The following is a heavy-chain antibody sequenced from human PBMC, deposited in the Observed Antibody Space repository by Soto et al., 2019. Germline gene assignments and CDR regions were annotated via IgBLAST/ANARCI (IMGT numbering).Heavy chain of an antibody. V-gene: IGHV2-5*02. J-gene: IGHJ4*02. Sequence: QITLNESGPTVVRPTETLTLTCRFSGFSLTTRGVGVGWIRQSPGKAPEWLALIYWDDDKRYSASLKSRLNITKDTSKHHVVLTVSDLDPTDTATYYCAHRVLRTVFGLVTTTAIYFDFWGQGTPVAVAS. CDR1: GFSLTTRGVG. D-gene: IGHD3-3*01. CDR3: AHRVLRTVFGLVTTTAIYFDF. CDR2: IYWDDDK.